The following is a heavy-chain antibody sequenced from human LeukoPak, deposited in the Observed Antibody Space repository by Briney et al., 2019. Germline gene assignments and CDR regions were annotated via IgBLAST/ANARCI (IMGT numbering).Heavy chain of an antibody. CDR3: VKITSSSGGDY. CDR1: GFTFSSYA. V-gene: IGHV3-64D*09. D-gene: IGHD6-19*01. CDR2: ISSNGGST. J-gene: IGHJ4*02. Sequence: PGGSLRLSCSASGFTFSSYAMYWVRQAPGKGLEYVSGISSNGGSTYYADSVKGRFTISRDNSKNTLYLQMSSLRAEDTAVYYCVKITSSSGGDYWGQGTPVTVSS.